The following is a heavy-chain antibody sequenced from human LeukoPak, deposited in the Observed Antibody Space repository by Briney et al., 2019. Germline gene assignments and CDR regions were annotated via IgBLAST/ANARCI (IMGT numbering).Heavy chain of an antibody. Sequence: SETLSLTCTVSGASISSYYWSWIRQPPGKGLEWIGYIYYSGSTSYNPSLKSRVTISVDTSKNQFSLKLSSVTAADTAVYYCASGLRWQIDYGGQGTLVTVSS. D-gene: IGHD4-23*01. V-gene: IGHV4-59*01. CDR2: IYYSGST. J-gene: IGHJ4*02. CDR1: GASISSYY. CDR3: ASGLRWQIDY.